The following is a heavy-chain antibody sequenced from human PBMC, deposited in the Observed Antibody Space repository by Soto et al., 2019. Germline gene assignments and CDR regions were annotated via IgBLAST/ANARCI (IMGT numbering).Heavy chain of an antibody. Sequence: HPGGSLRLSCAASGFTLGTYSMNWIRQAPGKGLEWISYISSTGSAIYYADSVKGRFTISRDNAKNSLYLQMNSLIAEDTAMYYCARDPDYYYHMAVCGKGSTVTVCS. CDR1: GFTLGTYS. V-gene: IGHV3-48*01. J-gene: IGHJ6*03. CDR3: ARDPDYYYHMAV. CDR2: ISSTGSAI.